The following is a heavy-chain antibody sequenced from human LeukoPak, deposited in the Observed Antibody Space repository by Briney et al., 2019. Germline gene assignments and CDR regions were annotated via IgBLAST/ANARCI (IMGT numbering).Heavy chain of an antibody. V-gene: IGHV3-23*01. CDR3: AKDRLTGTTCDY. J-gene: IGHJ4*02. Sequence: PGGSLRLSCAVSGFAFDSYAMSWVRQAPGKGLEWVSAISGSGGSTYYADSVKGRFTISRDNSKNTLYLQMNSLRAEDTAVYYCAKDRLTGTTCDYWGQGTLVTVSS. CDR2: ISGSGGST. CDR1: GFAFDSYA. D-gene: IGHD1-20*01.